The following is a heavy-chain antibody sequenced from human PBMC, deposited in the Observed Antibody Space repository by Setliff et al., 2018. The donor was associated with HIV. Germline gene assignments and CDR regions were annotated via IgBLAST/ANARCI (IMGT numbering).Heavy chain of an antibody. CDR2: IRNIVDGEAA. Sequence: GESLRLSCAASGFTFSNAWMNWVRQAPGKGLEWVGRIRNIVDGEAADYAATVKGRFTISRDDSKNTLYLQMSSLKNEVTAVYYRTTDSVFLEYAFDYWGQGTLVTVSS. V-gene: IGHV3-15*05. CDR3: TTDSVFLEYAFDY. D-gene: IGHD6-25*01. CDR1: GFTFSNAW. J-gene: IGHJ4*02.